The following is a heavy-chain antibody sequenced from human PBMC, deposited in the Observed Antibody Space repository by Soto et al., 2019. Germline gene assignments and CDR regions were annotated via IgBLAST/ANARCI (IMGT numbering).Heavy chain of an antibody. J-gene: IGHJ4*02. V-gene: IGHV1-69*13. CDR2: IIPIFGTA. CDR1: GGAFSSYA. Sequence: SVKVSCKASGGAFSSYAISWVRQAPGQGLEWMGGIIPIFGTANYAQKFQGRVTITADESTSTAYMELSSLRSEDTAVYYCARENIAGSFDYWGQGPLVTVSS. D-gene: IGHD6-13*01. CDR3: ARENIAGSFDY.